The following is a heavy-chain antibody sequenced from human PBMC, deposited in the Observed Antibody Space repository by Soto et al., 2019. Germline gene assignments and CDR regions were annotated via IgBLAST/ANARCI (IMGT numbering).Heavy chain of an antibody. V-gene: IGHV1-18*01. Sequence: QVQLVQSGAEVKKPGASVKVSCKASGYTFTSYGISWVRQAPGQGLEWMGWISAYNGNTNYAQKLQGRVTMTTDTSTSTAYMELRSLRSDDTAVYYCARETKRGVRVVREDYYYYGMDVWGQGTTVTVSS. J-gene: IGHJ6*02. CDR2: ISAYNGNT. D-gene: IGHD3-10*01. CDR3: ARETKRGVRVVREDYYYYGMDV. CDR1: GYTFTSYG.